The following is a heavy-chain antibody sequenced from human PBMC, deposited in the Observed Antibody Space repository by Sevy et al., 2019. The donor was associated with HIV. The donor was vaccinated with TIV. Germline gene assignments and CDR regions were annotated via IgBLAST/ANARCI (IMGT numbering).Heavy chain of an antibody. CDR3: AREGGDGYNPSGFDI. CDR2: IYYTGST. Sequence: SETLSLTCSVSGGSISSNSWNWIRQPPGKGLEWIGYIYYTGSTNYNPSLKSRVTISVDTSKNQISLTLSSVTAADTAVYYCAREGGDGYNPSGFDIWGQGTMVTVSS. J-gene: IGHJ3*02. V-gene: IGHV4-59*01. CDR1: GGSISSNS. D-gene: IGHD2-21*01.